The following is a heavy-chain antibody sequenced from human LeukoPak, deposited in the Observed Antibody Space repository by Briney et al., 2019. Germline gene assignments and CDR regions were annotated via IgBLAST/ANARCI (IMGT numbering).Heavy chain of an antibody. V-gene: IGHV1-18*01. Sequence: ASVKVSCKASGYTFTSYGISWVRQAPGQGLEWMGWISAYNSNTNYAQKLQGRVTMTTDTSTSTAYMELRSLRSDDTAVYYCARERDYGDYPNWFDPWGQGTLVTVSS. J-gene: IGHJ5*02. D-gene: IGHD4-17*01. CDR1: GYTFTSYG. CDR2: ISAYNSNT. CDR3: ARERDYGDYPNWFDP.